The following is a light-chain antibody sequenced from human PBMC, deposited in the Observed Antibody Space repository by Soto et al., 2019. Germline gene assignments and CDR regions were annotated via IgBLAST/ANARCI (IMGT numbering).Light chain of an antibody. V-gene: IGKV1D-12*01. CDR1: QDISTW. Sequence: RTSQDISTWLAWFQQKPGKAPKLLIYAASSLQSGVPSRFIFRGYGTVCTLSVVWVLPEDLSTYFWRQVRIYAAPSFGHGTRLEIK. CDR3: RQVRIYAAPS. CDR2: AAS. J-gene: IGKJ5*01.